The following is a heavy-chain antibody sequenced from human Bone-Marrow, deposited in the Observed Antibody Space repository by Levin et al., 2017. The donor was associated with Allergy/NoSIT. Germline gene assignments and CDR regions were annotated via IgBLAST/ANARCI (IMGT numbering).Heavy chain of an antibody. V-gene: IGHV4-31*03. CDR2: IYYSGST. CDR3: ARGYCSGGSCPENNQFDY. Sequence: SQTLSLTCTVSGGSISSGDYYWNWIRQHPGKGLEWIGYIYYSGSTYYNPSLKSRVSMSGDTSKNQFSLKLSSVSAADTAVYYCARGYCSGGSCPENNQFDYWGQGTLVTVSS. D-gene: IGHD2-15*01. CDR1: GGSISSGDYY. J-gene: IGHJ4*02.